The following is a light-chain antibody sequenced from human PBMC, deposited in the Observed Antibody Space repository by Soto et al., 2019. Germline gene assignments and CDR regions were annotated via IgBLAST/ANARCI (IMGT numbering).Light chain of an antibody. V-gene: IGKV1-39*01. CDR1: QSIDRY. Sequence: DIQMTQSPSSLSASVGDRVTITCRASQSIDRYLNWYQHKPGKAPKLLIYAASSLQSGVPSRFSGSGSGTDFTLTISSLQPEDFASYYCQQSYSMPLIFGGGTKVDIK. CDR3: QQSYSMPLI. CDR2: AAS. J-gene: IGKJ4*01.